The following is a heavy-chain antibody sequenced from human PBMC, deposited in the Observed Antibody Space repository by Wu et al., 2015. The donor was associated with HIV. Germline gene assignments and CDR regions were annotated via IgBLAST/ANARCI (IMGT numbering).Heavy chain of an antibody. J-gene: IGHJ4*02. CDR1: GYLFTHYG. D-gene: IGHD2-8*01. Sequence: QVHLVQFGGEVKKPGASVKVSCKASGYLFTHYGVTWVRLAPGQRLEWVGWVSAYDGRTNYAQNLQDRVTMTTDSYTETAYMELKSLTSDDTAVYFCARGGHCTQGVCYHLEYWGQGTLITVSS. CDR2: VSAYDGRT. V-gene: IGHV1-18*01. CDR3: ARGGHCTQGVCYHLEY.